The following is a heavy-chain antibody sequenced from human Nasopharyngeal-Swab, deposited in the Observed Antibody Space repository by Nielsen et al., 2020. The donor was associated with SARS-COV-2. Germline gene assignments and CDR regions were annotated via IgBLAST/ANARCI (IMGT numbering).Heavy chain of an antibody. CDR2: IYYSGST. D-gene: IGHD2-15*01. J-gene: IGHJ3*02. Sequence: SESLSVTCTVAVGTFSSSSYYWGWIRQPPGNWLEWIGSIYYSGSTYYNPSLKSRVTVSVETSKNQFSLKLNSVTAADTAMYYCARQWYCSGGSCYPPGAFDIWGQGTMVTVSS. CDR1: VGTFSSSSYY. V-gene: IGHV4-39*01. CDR3: ARQWYCSGGSCYPPGAFDI.